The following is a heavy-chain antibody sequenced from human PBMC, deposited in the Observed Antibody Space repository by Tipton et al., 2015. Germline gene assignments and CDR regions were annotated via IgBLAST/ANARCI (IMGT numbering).Heavy chain of an antibody. CDR3: FFDTTDYYRFGADY. Sequence: SLRLSCVASGFAFNAHDMTWVRQAPGKGLEWVSTISASGGDTFYAGSVQGRFTISRDNSKNTLFLQMNSLRAEDTADYYCFFDTTDYYRFGADYWGRGTLVTVSS. J-gene: IGHJ4*02. V-gene: IGHV3-23*01. D-gene: IGHD3-9*01. CDR2: ISASGGDT. CDR1: GFAFNAHD.